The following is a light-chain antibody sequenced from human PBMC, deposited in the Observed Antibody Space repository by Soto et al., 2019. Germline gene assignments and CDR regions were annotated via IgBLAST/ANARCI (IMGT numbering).Light chain of an antibody. CDR1: QTIRSNY. Sequence: ETVLTQSPGTLSLSPGERATLSCRASQTIRSNYLAWYRQTPGQAPRLLIYGASNRATGIADRFSGSGSGTDFTLIISRLEPEDFAVYYCPQYGSSPWTFGQGTKVEIK. CDR3: PQYGSSPWT. J-gene: IGKJ1*01. CDR2: GAS. V-gene: IGKV3-20*01.